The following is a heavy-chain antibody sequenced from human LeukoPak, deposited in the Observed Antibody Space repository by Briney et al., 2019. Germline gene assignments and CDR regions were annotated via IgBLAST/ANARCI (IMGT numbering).Heavy chain of an antibody. V-gene: IGHV4-30-2*01. J-gene: IGHJ4*02. Sequence: SETLSLTCAVSGGSISSGGYSWSWIRQPPGKGLEWIGYIYHSGSTYYNPSLKSRVTISVDRSKNQFSLKLSSVTAADTAVYYCARFYGSGRGFDYWGQGTLVTVSS. CDR3: ARFYGSGRGFDY. D-gene: IGHD3-10*01. CDR2: IYHSGST. CDR1: GGSISSGGYS.